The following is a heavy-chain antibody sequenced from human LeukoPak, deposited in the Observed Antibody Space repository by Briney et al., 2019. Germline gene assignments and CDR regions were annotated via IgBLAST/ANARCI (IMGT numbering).Heavy chain of an antibody. CDR2: INHSGST. CDR1: GGSFSGYH. V-gene: IGHV4-34*01. Sequence: PSETLSLTCAVYGGSFSGYHWSWIRQPPGKGLEWIGEINHSGSTNYNPSLKSRVTISVDTSKNQFSLKLSSVTAADTAVYYCARAERYSSSWYRKYYFDYWGQGTLVTVSS. J-gene: IGHJ4*02. CDR3: ARAERYSSSWYRKYYFDY. D-gene: IGHD6-13*01.